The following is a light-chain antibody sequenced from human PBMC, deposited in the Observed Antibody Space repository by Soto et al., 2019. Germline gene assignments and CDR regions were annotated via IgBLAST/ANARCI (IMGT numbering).Light chain of an antibody. Sequence: QAVVAQPPSVSGAPGQKVTISCTGSSSNIGAGYDLHWYQQLPGTAPKLLLYGNSNRPSGVPDRFSGSKSGTSASLAITGLQAEDEADYDCQSYDSSLSAYVFGTGTKLTVL. V-gene: IGLV1-40*01. CDR1: SSNIGAGYD. CDR3: QSYDSSLSAYV. CDR2: GNS. J-gene: IGLJ1*01.